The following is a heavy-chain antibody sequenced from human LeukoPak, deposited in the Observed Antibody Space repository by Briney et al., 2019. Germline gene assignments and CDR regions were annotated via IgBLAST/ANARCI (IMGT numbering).Heavy chain of an antibody. CDR1: GFTFSSYS. CDR3: ASGRGYSKSFDV. CDR2: ISSSSSYI. D-gene: IGHD6-25*01. V-gene: IGHV3-21*04. Sequence: GSLRLSCAASGFTFSSYSMNWVRQAPGKGLVWVSSISSSSSYIYYADSVKGRFTISRDNAKNSLYLQMNGLRVEDTAVYYCASGRGYSKSFDVWGQGTMVTGSS. J-gene: IGHJ3*01.